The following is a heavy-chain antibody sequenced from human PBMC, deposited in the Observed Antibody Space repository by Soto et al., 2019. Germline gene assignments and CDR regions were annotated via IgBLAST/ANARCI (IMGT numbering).Heavy chain of an antibody. Sequence: HPGGSLRLSCAASGFTFSSYGMHWVRQAPGKGLEWVAVIWYDGSNKYYADSVKGRFTISRDNSKNTLYLQMNSLGAEDTAVYYCARGQFRYNWNADAFDIWGQGTMVTVSS. V-gene: IGHV3-33*01. CDR2: IWYDGSNK. CDR1: GFTFSSYG. CDR3: ARGQFRYNWNADAFDI. D-gene: IGHD1-1*01. J-gene: IGHJ3*02.